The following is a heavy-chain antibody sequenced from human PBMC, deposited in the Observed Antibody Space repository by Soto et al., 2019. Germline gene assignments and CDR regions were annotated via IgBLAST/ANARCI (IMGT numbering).Heavy chain of an antibody. CDR3: AKNGDFWSWGMDV. Sequence: PGGSLRLSCAASGFTFSTYAMTWVRQAPGKGLEWVSIISSTGDGTYYADSVKGRFTISRDNSQRTLNLQMNSLRAEDTAVYYCAKNGDFWSWGMDVWGQGTTVTVYS. CDR2: ISSTGDGT. CDR1: GFTFSTYA. J-gene: IGHJ6*02. V-gene: IGHV3-23*01. D-gene: IGHD3-3*01.